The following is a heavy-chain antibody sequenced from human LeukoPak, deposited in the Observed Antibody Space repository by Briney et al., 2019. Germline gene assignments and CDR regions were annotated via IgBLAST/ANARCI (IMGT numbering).Heavy chain of an antibody. D-gene: IGHD3-10*01. V-gene: IGHV4-59*01. Sequence: SETLSLTCIVSGDSISPYFWSWIRQPPGKGLEWIGYIYHSGSTNYNPSLKSRVIISVDTSKNQFSLKLSSVTAADTAVYYCARRKYGSGSTVSFDYWGQGTLVTVSS. CDR3: ARRKYGSGSTVSFDY. CDR1: GDSISPYF. J-gene: IGHJ4*02. CDR2: IYHSGST.